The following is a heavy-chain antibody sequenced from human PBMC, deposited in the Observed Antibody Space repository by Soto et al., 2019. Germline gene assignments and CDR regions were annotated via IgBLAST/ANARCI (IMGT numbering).Heavy chain of an antibody. V-gene: IGHV3-74*01. CDR1: GFTFSYYW. CDR3: ARGDSGAFDL. Sequence: EVQLLESGGGLVQPGESLRLSCAASGFTFSYYWMHWVRQAPGMGLVWVSRIHSDGSSTNYADSVKGRFTISRDNARNTLYLQMNSLRGEDTAVYYCARGDSGAFDLWGQGTVLTVSS. D-gene: IGHD1-26*01. CDR2: IHSDGSST. J-gene: IGHJ3*01.